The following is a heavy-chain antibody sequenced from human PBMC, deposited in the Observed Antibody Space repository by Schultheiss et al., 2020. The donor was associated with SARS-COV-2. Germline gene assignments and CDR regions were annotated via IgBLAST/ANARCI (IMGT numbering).Heavy chain of an antibody. V-gene: IGHV3-23*01. Sequence: GGSLRLSCAASGFTFSSYATSWVRQAPGKGLEWVSAISGSGGSTYYADSVKGRFTISRDNSKNTLYLQMNSLRAEDTAVYYCAKESRDIVVVVAATPYNWFDPWGQGTLVTVSS. D-gene: IGHD2-15*01. CDR3: AKESRDIVVVVAATPYNWFDP. CDR1: GFTFSSYA. J-gene: IGHJ5*02. CDR2: ISGSGGST.